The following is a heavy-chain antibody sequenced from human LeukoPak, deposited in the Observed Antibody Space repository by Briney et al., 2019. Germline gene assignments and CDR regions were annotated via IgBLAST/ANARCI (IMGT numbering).Heavy chain of an antibody. V-gene: IGHV1-69*06. Sequence: SVKVSCKASGGTFSSYAISWVRQAPGQGLEWMGGIIPIFGTANYAQKFQGRVTITADKSTSTAYMELSSLRSEDTAVYYCARVVEYSSSSNWFDPWGQGTLVTVSS. CDR2: IIPIFGTA. D-gene: IGHD6-13*01. CDR3: ARVVEYSSSSNWFDP. J-gene: IGHJ5*02. CDR1: GGTFSSYA.